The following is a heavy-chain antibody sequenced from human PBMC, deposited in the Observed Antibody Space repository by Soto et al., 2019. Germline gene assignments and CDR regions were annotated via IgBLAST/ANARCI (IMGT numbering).Heavy chain of an antibody. D-gene: IGHD5-12*01. J-gene: IGHJ3*02. CDR3: ARGRDGYNFDAFDI. CDR2: IYYSGST. V-gene: IGHV4-30-4*01. Sequence: LSLTCTVSGGSISSGDYYWSWIRQPPGKGLEWIGYIYYSGSTYYNPSLKSRVTISVDTSKNQFSLKLSSVTAADTAVYYCARGRDGYNFDAFDIWGQGTMVTVSS. CDR1: GGSISSGDYY.